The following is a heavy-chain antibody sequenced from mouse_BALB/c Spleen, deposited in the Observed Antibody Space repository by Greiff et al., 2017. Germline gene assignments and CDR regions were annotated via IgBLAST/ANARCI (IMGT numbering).Heavy chain of an antibody. V-gene: IGHV5-12-1*01. CDR2: ISSGGGST. Sequence: EVQVVESGGGLVKPGGSLKLSCAASGFAFSSYAMPWVRQTPEKRLEWVAYISSGGGSTYYPDTVKGRFTISRDNAKNTLYLQMSSLTSEDTAMYYCARQGTGYAMDYWGQGTTVTVSS. D-gene: IGHD2-14*01. J-gene: IGHJ4*01. CDR1: GFAFSSYA. CDR3: ARQGTGYAMDY.